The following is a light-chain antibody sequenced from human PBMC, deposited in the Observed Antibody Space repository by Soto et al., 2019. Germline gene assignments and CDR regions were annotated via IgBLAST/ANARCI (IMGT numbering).Light chain of an antibody. CDR1: QSVSSN. Sequence: EIVMTQSPATLSVSPGERAALSCRASQSVSSNLAWYQQKPGRAPRLLIYGASTRATDIPARFSGSGSGTEFTLTISSLQSEDFAIYYCQQYNDWPPITFGQGTRLEIK. J-gene: IGKJ5*01. CDR3: QQYNDWPPIT. CDR2: GAS. V-gene: IGKV3-15*01.